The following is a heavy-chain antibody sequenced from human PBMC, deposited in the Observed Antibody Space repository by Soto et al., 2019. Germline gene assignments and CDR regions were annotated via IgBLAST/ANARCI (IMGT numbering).Heavy chain of an antibody. Sequence: PGESLKISCKGSGYSFTSYWISWVRQMPGKGLEWMGRIDPSDSYTNYSPSFQGHVTISADKSISTAYLQWSSLKASDTAMYYCARRYCDTNCYLWLDPWGQGTLVTVSS. CDR3: ARRYCDTNCYLWLDP. V-gene: IGHV5-10-1*01. CDR2: IDPSDSYT. D-gene: IGHD2-2*01. J-gene: IGHJ5*02. CDR1: GYSFTSYW.